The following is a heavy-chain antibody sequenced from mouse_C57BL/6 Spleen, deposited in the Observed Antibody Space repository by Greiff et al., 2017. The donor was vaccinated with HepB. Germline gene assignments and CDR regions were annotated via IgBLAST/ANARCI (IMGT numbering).Heavy chain of an antibody. J-gene: IGHJ1*03. CDR3: ARAFLPPWYFDV. CDR2: ISSGSSTI. D-gene: IGHD2-1*01. CDR1: GFTFSDYG. V-gene: IGHV5-17*01. Sequence: VQLQESGGGLVKPGGSLKLSCAASGFTFSDYGMHWVRQAPEKGLEWVAYISSGSSTIYYADTVKGRFTISRDNAKNTLFLQMTSLRSEDTAMYYCARAFLPPWYFDVWGTGTTVTVSS.